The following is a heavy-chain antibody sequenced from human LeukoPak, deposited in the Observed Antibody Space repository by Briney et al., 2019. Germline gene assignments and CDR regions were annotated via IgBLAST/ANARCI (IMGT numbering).Heavy chain of an antibody. CDR2: VYYTGST. Sequence: SEALSLTCPVSGGSIRSYSITTFYWSWIRQPPGKGLEWIGNVYYTGSTTYNPSLKSRVTISVDTSKNQFSLELGSVTAADTAVYYCARQRATHYSDNSGYFFDSWGQGTLVTVSS. CDR3: ARQRATHYSDNSGYFFDS. J-gene: IGHJ4*02. D-gene: IGHD3-22*01. CDR1: GGSIRSYSITTFY. V-gene: IGHV4-59*08.